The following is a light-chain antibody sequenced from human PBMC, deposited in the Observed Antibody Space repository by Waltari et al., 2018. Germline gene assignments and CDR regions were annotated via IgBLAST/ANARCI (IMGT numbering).Light chain of an antibody. CDR3: MQGTHWPYT. Sequence: AEMVHFLPFLPVSIGQPASIPCRSSQSLVFSDGNTYLNWFQQRPGQAPRRLIYEVSDRDSGVPDRFSGSGSGTDFTLKISRVEAEDVGVYYCMQGTHWPYTFGQGTKLEIK. V-gene: IGKV2-30*01. J-gene: IGKJ2*01. CDR2: EVS. CDR1: QSLVFSDGNTY.